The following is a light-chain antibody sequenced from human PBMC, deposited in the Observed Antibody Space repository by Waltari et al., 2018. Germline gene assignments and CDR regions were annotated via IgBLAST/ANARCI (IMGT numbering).Light chain of an antibody. CDR2: GAT. Sequence: QSVLTQPPSVSGAPGQRVTISCTGSGSNIGAGYDVHWYHQPPRAAPKLLIYGATSRPLGVPDRFLGSTSGTSASLVIIGLQAEDEGDYYCQSYDTSLSVVFGGGTKLTVL. CDR1: GSNIGAGYD. J-gene: IGLJ3*02. V-gene: IGLV1-40*01. CDR3: QSYDTSLSVV.